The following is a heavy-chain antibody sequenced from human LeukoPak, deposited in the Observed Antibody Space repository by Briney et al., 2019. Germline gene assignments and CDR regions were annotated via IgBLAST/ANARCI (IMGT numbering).Heavy chain of an antibody. CDR2: IYTSGTI. V-gene: IGHV4-4*07. CDR3: ATRKLGNDY. D-gene: IGHD7-27*01. CDR1: GGSISSYY. Sequence: SETLSLTCTVSGGSISSYYWSWIRQPAGTALEWIGRIYTSGTITYNPSLKSRVTMSVDTSKNQFSLKLYSVTAADTAVYYCATRKLGNDYWGQGTLVTVSS. J-gene: IGHJ4*02.